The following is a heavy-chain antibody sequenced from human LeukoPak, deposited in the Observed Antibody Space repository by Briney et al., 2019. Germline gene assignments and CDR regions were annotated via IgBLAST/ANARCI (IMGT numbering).Heavy chain of an antibody. CDR3: ARGAIVVVPAAMPYYYYYMDV. D-gene: IGHD2-2*01. V-gene: IGHV1-69*10. CDR1: GATFSDYA. Sequence: SVKVSCKASGATFSDYALNWVRQAPGQGLEWMGVFIPILGTANSTQKFHDRLTITADISTNTAYMELSSLRSEDTAVYYCARGAIVVVPAAMPYYYYYMDVWGKGTTVTVSS. J-gene: IGHJ6*03. CDR2: FIPILGTA.